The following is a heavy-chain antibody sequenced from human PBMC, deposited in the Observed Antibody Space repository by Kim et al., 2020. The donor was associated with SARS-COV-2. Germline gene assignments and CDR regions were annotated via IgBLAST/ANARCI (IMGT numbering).Heavy chain of an antibody. D-gene: IGHD6-13*01. V-gene: IGHV4-59*09. CDR3: ARGRTISSSWSNFDY. J-gene: IGHJ4*02. Sequence: PSLKSRVTISVDTSNNQVSLMLSSVTAADTAVYYCARGRTISSSWSNFDYWGQGTLVTVSS.